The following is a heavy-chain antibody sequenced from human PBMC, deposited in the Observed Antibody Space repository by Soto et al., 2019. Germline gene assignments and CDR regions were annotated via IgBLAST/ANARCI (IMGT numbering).Heavy chain of an antibody. J-gene: IGHJ6*02. D-gene: IGHD2-15*01. CDR2: IIPLFGTT. CDR1: GATFRNFA. V-gene: IGHV1-69*12. Sequence: QVQVVQSGAEMRKPGSSVKVSCRTSGATFRNFAFSWGRQVPGKELEWMGGIIPLFGTTNYAQKFQDRLTITADDSTTTAYMELSSLGFEDTAVYYCATSTQDHHYYNPLDVWGQGTTVTVSS. CDR3: ATSTQDHHYYNPLDV.